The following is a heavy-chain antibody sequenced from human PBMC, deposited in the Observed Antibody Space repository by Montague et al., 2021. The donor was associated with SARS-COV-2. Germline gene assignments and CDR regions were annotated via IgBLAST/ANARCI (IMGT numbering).Heavy chain of an antibody. CDR2: IYYSGST. CDR3: AAGEKDIAASSWDVSYYYGMDV. Sequence: SETLSLTCTVSGGSISSSSYYWGWIRQPPGKGLEWIGSIYYSGSTYYNPSLKSRVTISVDTSKNQFSLKLSSVTATDTAVYYCAAGEKDIAASSWDVSYYYGMDVWGQGTTVTVSS. D-gene: IGHD6-13*01. V-gene: IGHV4-39*01. J-gene: IGHJ6*02. CDR1: GGSISSSSYY.